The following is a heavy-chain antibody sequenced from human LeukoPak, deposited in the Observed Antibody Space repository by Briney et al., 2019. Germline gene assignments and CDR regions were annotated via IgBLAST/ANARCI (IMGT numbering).Heavy chain of an antibody. CDR2: IYTSGST. V-gene: IGHV4-4*07. CDR3: ARGLRQLVRSWHY. Sequence: SETLSLTCTVSGGSISNDYWSWIRQPAGKGLEWIGRIYTSGSTNYNPSLKSRVTMSVDTSKNQFSLKLSSVTAADTAVYYCARGLRQLVRSWHYWGQGTLVTVSS. D-gene: IGHD6-6*01. CDR1: GGSISNDY. J-gene: IGHJ4*02.